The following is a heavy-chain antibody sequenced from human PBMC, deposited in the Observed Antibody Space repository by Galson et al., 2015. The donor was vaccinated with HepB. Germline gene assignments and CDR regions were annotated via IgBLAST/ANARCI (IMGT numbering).Heavy chain of an antibody. CDR2: IKSKTDGETT. J-gene: IGHJ5*02. Sequence: SLRLSCAASGFPFNNAWMTWVRQAPGMGLEWVGHIKSKTDGETTDYAAPVKGRFTISRDDSKNRLYLQMNSLKTEDTAVYYCTTDVYYSTYWSWLDPRGQGTLVTVSS. V-gene: IGHV3-15*01. CDR1: GFPFNNAW. D-gene: IGHD2-8*02. CDR3: TTDVYYSTYWSWLDP.